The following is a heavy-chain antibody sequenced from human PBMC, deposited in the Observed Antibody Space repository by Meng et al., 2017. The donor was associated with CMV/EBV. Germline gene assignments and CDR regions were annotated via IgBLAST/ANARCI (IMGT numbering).Heavy chain of an antibody. CDR1: RFTFSSYA. CDR2: ISYDGSNK. J-gene: IGHJ4*02. D-gene: IGHD2-8*01. Sequence: GESLKISCAASRFTFSSYAMHWVRQAPGKGLEWVAVISYDGSNKSYADSVKGRFTISRDNYKNTLYLQMTSLRAEDTAVYYCAKDIVLMVYAIGLDSWGQGTLVTVSS. CDR3: AKDIVLMVYAIGLDS. V-gene: IGHV3-30*04.